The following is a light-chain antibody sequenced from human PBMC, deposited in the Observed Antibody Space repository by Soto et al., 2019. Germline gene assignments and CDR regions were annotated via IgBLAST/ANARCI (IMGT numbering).Light chain of an antibody. CDR2: KND. V-gene: IGLV1-47*01. Sequence: QSALTQPPSASGTPGQRVTISCSGSSSDIGSNFVYWYQQLPGRAPKLLIYKNDQRPSGVPERFSGSKSGTSASLAISGLRTEDEADYYCASWDDTLSGRVFGGGTKLTVL. CDR1: SSDIGSNF. J-gene: IGLJ3*02. CDR3: ASWDDTLSGRV.